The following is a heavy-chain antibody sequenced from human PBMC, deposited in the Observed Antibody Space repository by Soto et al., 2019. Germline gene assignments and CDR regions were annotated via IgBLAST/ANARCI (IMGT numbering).Heavy chain of an antibody. J-gene: IGHJ6*03. CDR1: GYTFTSYG. D-gene: IGHD6-19*01. Sequence: GASVKVSCKASGYTFTSYGISWVRQAPGQGLEWMGWISAYNGNTNYAQKLQGRVTMTTDTSTSTAYMELRSLRSDDTAVYYCARTPFYSSGWDTKGEDYYYYMDGWGKGTTVTVSS. CDR2: ISAYNGNT. V-gene: IGHV1-18*01. CDR3: ARTPFYSSGWDTKGEDYYYYMDG.